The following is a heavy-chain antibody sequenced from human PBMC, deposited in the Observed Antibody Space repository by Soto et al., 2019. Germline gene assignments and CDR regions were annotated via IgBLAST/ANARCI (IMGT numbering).Heavy chain of an antibody. V-gene: IGHV4-30-4*01. CDR1: GGSISSGDYY. CDR3: ARDSFIAAAGTGPGYYYYYMDV. Sequence: LSLTCTVSGGSISSGDYYWSWIRQPPGKGLEWIGYIYYSGSTYYNPSLRSRVTISVDTSKNQFSLKLSSVTAADTAVYYCARDSFIAAAGTGPGYYYYYMDVWGKGTTVTVSS. D-gene: IGHD6-13*01. J-gene: IGHJ6*03. CDR2: IYYSGST.